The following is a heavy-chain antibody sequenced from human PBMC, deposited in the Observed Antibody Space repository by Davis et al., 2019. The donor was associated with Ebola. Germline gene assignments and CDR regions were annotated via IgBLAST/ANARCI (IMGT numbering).Heavy chain of an antibody. CDR1: GFTFDQYN. V-gene: IGHV3-21*01. CDR2: ISSSSSYI. CDR3: ARSLLGYYYYGMDV. J-gene: IGHJ6*02. Sequence: AGSLRLSCAVSGFTFDQYNMNWVRQAPGKGLEWVSSISSSSSYIYYADSVKGRFTISRDNAKNSLYLQMNSLRAEDTAVYYCARSLLGYYYYGMDVWGQGTTVTVSS.